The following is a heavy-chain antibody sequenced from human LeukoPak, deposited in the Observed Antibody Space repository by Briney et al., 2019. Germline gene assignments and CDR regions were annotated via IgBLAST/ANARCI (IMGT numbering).Heavy chain of an antibody. D-gene: IGHD5-24*01. Sequence: SVKVSCKAFGGSFGNFAVIWVRQAPGQGFEWMGRIIPTLGITNRAQKFQDRVTISADTSSSTAYMELSSLRSDDTAVYYCAREDSRDGDGSNYNYYGVDVWGQGTTVTVSS. J-gene: IGHJ6*02. V-gene: IGHV1-69*04. CDR2: IIPTLGIT. CDR1: GGSFGNFA. CDR3: AREDSRDGDGSNYNYYGVDV.